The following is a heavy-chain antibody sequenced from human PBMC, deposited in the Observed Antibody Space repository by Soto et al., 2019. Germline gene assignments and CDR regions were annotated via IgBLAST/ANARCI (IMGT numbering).Heavy chain of an antibody. CDR1: GFTFSSYD. CDR2: IGTAGDT. V-gene: IGHV3-13*01. D-gene: IGHD1-1*01. CDR3: ARWRGTYYYGMDV. J-gene: IGHJ6*02. Sequence: PGGYLRLSCAASGFTFSSYDMHWVRQATGKGLEWVSAIGTAGDTYYPGSVKGRFTISRENAKNSLYLQMNSLRAGDTAVYYCARWRGTYYYGMDVWGQGTTVTVSS.